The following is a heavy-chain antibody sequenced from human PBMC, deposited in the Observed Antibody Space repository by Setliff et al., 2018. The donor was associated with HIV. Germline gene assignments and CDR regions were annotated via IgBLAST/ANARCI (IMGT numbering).Heavy chain of an antibody. CDR1: GYSFTSYW. D-gene: IGHD4-17*01. V-gene: IGHV5-51*01. CDR2: IYPGDSYT. CDR3: ARRATDYGNKRGFDY. J-gene: IGHJ4*02. Sequence: KTPGESLKISCKGSGYSFTSYWIGWVRQMPGKGLEWMGIIYPGDSYTKYSPSFEGHVTISIDKSITTAYLQWSSLKAADTAMYYCARRATDYGNKRGFDYWGQGTLVTVSS.